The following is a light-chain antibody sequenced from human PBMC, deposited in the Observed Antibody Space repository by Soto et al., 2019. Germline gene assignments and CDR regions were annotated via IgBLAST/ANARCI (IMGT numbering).Light chain of an antibody. CDR2: GAS. J-gene: IGKJ1*01. V-gene: IGKV3-15*01. CDR3: QQYNNWPQT. Sequence: EVVLTQSPATLSLSPGERATLSCRASQDISSYLAWYQQKPGQAPRLLIYGASTRATGIPARFSGSGSGTEFTLTISSLQSEDFAVYYCQQYNNWPQTFGQGTKVDIK. CDR1: QDISSY.